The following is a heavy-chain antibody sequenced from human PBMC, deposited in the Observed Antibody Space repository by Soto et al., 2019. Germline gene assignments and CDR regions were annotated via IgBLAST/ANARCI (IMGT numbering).Heavy chain of an antibody. D-gene: IGHD3-22*01. CDR3: TTLTMIVVHLDY. CDR1: GFSFSDAW. CDR2: IKSKSDGGTT. Sequence: EVQLVESGGGFVKPGGSLRLSCAAPGFSFSDAWMNWVRQAPGKGLEWVARIKSKSDGGTTDYAAPVKGRFTISRDDSKNTLYLKRNSLRSEDTAVYYCTTLTMIVVHLDYWGPGTLVTVSS. J-gene: IGHJ4*02. V-gene: IGHV3-15*07.